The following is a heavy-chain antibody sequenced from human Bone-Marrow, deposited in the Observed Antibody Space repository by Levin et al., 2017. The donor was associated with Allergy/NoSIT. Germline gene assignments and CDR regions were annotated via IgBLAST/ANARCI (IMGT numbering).Heavy chain of an antibody. J-gene: IGHJ6*02. Sequence: GGSLRLSCAASGFTFSSYWMHWVRQAPGKGLVWVSRINSDGSSTSYADSVKGRFTISRDNAKNTLYLQMNSLRAEDTAVYDCARGRGKLLDYYGMDVWGQGTTVTVSS. CDR1: GFTFSSYW. CDR3: ARGRGKLLDYYGMDV. CDR2: INSDGSST. V-gene: IGHV3-74*01. D-gene: IGHD1-7*01.